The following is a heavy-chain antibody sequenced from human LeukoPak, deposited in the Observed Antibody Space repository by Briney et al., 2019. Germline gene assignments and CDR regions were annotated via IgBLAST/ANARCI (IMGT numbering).Heavy chain of an antibody. CDR2: IYHTGTT. D-gene: IGHD2-15*01. V-gene: IGHV4-59*08. CDR3: ARYCSGGSCYSGAFDI. Sequence: SETLSLTCTVSGGSISNYYWSWIRRPPGQGLEWIGYIYHTGTTKYNPSLKSRVTISVDMSNNHFSLKLTSVTAADTALYYCARYCSGGSCYSGAFDIWGQGTMVTVSS. CDR1: GGSISNYY. J-gene: IGHJ3*02.